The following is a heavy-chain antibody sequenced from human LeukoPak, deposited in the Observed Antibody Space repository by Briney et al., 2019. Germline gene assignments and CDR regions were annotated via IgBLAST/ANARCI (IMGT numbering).Heavy chain of an antibody. CDR1: GASVSSSGDY. Sequence: PSETLSLTCSVSGASVSSSGDYWDWIRQAPGKGLEWIGTIYYTGGTSYSPSLASRVTISVDTSKNHFSLSLTYVTAADTAIYYCARHNWGSFYSFDTWRERTLVTVSS. CDR2: IYYTGGT. D-gene: IGHD3-16*01. CDR3: ARHNWGSFYSFDT. J-gene: IGHJ5*02. V-gene: IGHV4-39*01.